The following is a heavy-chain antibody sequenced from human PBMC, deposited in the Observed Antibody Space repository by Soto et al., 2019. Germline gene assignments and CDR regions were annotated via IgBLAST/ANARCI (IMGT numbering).Heavy chain of an antibody. V-gene: IGHV3-23*01. D-gene: IGHD3-3*01. J-gene: IGHJ4*02. CDR3: AIYECEILSGKDY. CDR2: ISGSGGST. Sequence: GGSLRLSCAASGFTFSNYAMSWVRQAPGKGLEWVSAISGSGGSTYYVDSVNGQFTISRDNSKNTLYLQNNRLRAEGTVVYYCAIYECEILSGKDYWGQGTLVTVSS. CDR1: GFTFSNYA.